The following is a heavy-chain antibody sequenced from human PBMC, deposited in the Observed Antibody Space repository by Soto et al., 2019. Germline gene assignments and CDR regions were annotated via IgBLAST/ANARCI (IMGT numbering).Heavy chain of an antibody. CDR1: GGSISSYY. CDR2: IYYSGST. J-gene: IGHJ4*02. D-gene: IGHD3-22*01. V-gene: IGHV4-59*01. Sequence: PSETLSLTCTVSGGSISSYYWSWIRQPPGKGLEWIGYIYYSGSTNYNPSLKSRVTISVDTSKNQFSLKLSSVTAADTAVYYCARGAYDSSGYSVTYWGQGTLVTVSS. CDR3: ARGAYDSSGYSVTY.